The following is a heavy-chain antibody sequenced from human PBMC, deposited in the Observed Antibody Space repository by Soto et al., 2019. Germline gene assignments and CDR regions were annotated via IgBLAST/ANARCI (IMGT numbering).Heavy chain of an antibody. CDR2: IYYTGSA. CDR1: GGSISSGGYY. Sequence: QVQLRESGPGLVHPSQTLSLTCTVSGGSISSGGYYWTWIRQHPGKGLEWIGYIYYTGSAYYNPSPKTRLTLSIDTSRSQFSLKLSYVTTADTAVYYCAGTYSGSSRCLVVWGQGTTVTVSS. D-gene: IGHD6-6*01. V-gene: IGHV4-31*03. CDR3: AGTYSGSSRCLVV. J-gene: IGHJ6*02.